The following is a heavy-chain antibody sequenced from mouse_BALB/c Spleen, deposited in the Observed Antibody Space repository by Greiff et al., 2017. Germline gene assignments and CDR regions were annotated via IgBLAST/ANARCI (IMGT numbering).Heavy chain of an antibody. CDR2: ISSGSSTI. Sequence: EVKVVESGGGLVQPGGSRKLSCAASGFTFSSFGMHWVRQAPEKGLEWVAYISSGSSTIYYADTVTGRFTISRDNPKNTLFLQMTSLRSEDTAMYYCARWGGNPYYAMDYWGQGTSVTVSA. CDR1: GFTFSSFG. D-gene: IGHD1-1*02. J-gene: IGHJ4*01. CDR3: ARWGGNPYYAMDY. V-gene: IGHV5-17*02.